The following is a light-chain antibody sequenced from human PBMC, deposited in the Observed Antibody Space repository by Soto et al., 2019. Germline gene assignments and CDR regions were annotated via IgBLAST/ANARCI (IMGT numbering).Light chain of an antibody. CDR2: DAS. Sequence: DIQMTQSPSTVSASLGDRVTITCRASQSISSWLAWYQQKPGKAPKXLIYDASSLESGVPSRFSGSGSGTDCTLTISSLQPEDVATYYCLQDYNYPVTFRQGTKVDIK. CDR3: LQDYNYPVT. J-gene: IGKJ1*01. V-gene: IGKV1-5*01. CDR1: QSISSW.